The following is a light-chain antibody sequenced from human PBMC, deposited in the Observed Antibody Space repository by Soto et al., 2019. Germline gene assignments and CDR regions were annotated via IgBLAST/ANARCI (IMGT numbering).Light chain of an antibody. CDR2: EVS. Sequence: SALTQPPSASGSPGQSVTISCTGTSSDVGGYSYVAWYQQHPGKAPKLMIYEVSKRPSGVPDRFSGSKSGKTASLTVSGLQADDEADYYCSSYAGSKNYVFGTGTKVTVL. CDR3: SSYAGSKNYV. J-gene: IGLJ1*01. V-gene: IGLV2-8*01. CDR1: SSDVGGYSY.